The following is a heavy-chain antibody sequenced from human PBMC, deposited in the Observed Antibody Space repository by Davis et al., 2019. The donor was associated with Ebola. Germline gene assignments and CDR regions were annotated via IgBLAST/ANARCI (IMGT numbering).Heavy chain of an antibody. V-gene: IGHV4-39*01. CDR2: ISYNGDA. J-gene: IGHJ4*02. Sequence: MPSETLSLTCTVSGGSIISDNHHWGWIRQTPGKGLEWIGSISYNGDAYYKSSLKSRVTIAVDTSRNQFSMRLTSMAAADAGAYYCAKIIAVARFDIWGQGTLVTVSS. D-gene: IGHD6-19*01. CDR3: AKIIAVARFDI. CDR1: GGSIISDNHH.